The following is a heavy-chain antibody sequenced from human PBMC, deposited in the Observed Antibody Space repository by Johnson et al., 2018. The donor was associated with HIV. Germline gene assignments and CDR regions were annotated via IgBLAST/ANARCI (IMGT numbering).Heavy chain of an antibody. J-gene: IGHJ3*02. Sequence: VQLVEFGGGVVRPGGSLRLSCAASGFTFDDYGMSWVRQAPGKGLEWVSVIYNSGSTYYADSVKGRFTISRDNSKNTLYLQMNSLRVEDTAVYYCAREKIAAAGLDAFDIWGQGTMVIVSS. CDR1: GFTFDDYG. CDR2: IYNSGST. V-gene: IGHV3-66*01. D-gene: IGHD6-13*01. CDR3: AREKIAAAGLDAFDI.